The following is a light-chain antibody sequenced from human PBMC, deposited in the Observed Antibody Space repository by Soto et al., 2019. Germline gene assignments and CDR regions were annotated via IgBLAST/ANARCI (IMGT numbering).Light chain of an antibody. CDR3: QQYCGSPRT. Sequence: PGETATLSFRDSQAVSATSLAWKHHKRGQAPRPLIHGASSRATGIPDRFSGSGSGTAFTLTISRLEPEDFAVYYWQQYCGSPRTFGQGTKVEV. CDR2: GAS. V-gene: IGKV3-20*01. CDR1: QAVSATS. J-gene: IGKJ1*01.